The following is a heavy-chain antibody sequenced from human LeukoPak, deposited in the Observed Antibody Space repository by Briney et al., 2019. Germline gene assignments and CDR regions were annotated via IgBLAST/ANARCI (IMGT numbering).Heavy chain of an antibody. CDR2: ISGDGGST. D-gene: IGHD6-6*01. CDR3: AKTEEYSSSSHAFVY. Sequence: PGGSLRLSCAASGFTFDDYAMHWVRQAPGKGLEWVSLISGDGGSTNYADSVKGRLTICRDNSKNSLYLQMNSLRTEVTASYYCAKTEEYSSSSHAFVYWGQGTLVTVSS. CDR1: GFTFDDYA. V-gene: IGHV3-43*02. J-gene: IGHJ4*02.